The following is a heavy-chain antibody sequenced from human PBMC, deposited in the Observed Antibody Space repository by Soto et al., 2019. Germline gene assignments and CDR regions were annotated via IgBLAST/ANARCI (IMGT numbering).Heavy chain of an antibody. CDR3: AKASDGGWPYYFDS. J-gene: IGHJ4*02. CDR1: GFTFSNFA. V-gene: IGHV3-23*01. Sequence: GGSLRLSCAASGFTFSNFAMSWVRQAPGKGLEWVAAIRSNTAVTHYADSMRDRFTISRVNSANTIFLQMNSLRVEDSAVYFCAKASDGGWPYYFDSWGQGALVTVSS. CDR2: IRSNTAVT. D-gene: IGHD2-15*01.